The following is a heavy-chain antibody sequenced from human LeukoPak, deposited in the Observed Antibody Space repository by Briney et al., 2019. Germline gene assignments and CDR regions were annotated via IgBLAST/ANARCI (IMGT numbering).Heavy chain of an antibody. D-gene: IGHD3-22*01. V-gene: IGHV3-21*01. CDR3: ARDFGYDSSGYYAPGY. J-gene: IGHJ4*02. CDR1: GFTFSSYS. Sequence: GGFLRLSCAASGFTFSSYSMNWVRQAPGKGLEWVSSISSSSSYIYYADSVKGRFTISRDNAKNSLYLQMNSLRAEDTAVYYCARDFGYDSSGYYAPGYWGQGTLVTVSS. CDR2: ISSSSSYI.